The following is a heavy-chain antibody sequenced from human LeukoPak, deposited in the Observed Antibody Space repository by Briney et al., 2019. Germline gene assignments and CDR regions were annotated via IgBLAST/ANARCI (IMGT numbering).Heavy chain of an antibody. D-gene: IGHD3-9*01. CDR1: GGSISNGNYY. V-gene: IGHV4-31*03. CDR2: IYYSGST. J-gene: IGHJ4*02. Sequence: PSETLSLTCTVSGGSISNGNYYWSWIRQHLGKGLEWIGYIYYSGSTYYSPSLKSRLTISVDTSQNQFSLKLSSVTAADTAVHYCAGVRYFDWRVDSWGQGTLVTLSS. CDR3: AGVRYFDWRVDS.